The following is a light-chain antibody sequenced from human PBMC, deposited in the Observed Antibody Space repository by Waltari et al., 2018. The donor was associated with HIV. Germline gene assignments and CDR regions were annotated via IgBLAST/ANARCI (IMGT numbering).Light chain of an antibody. V-gene: IGLV1-47*01. CDR1: RSNIGSNF. Sequence: QSVLTQPPSASATPGQRVTSSCSGTRSNIGSNFVFWYQQFPGTAPKLLMYKNNNRFSGGPARFSGSKSGTSASLDISGLRSEDEAFYYCAAWDDSLRGHVVFGGGTNLTV. CDR3: AAWDDSLRGHVV. CDR2: KNN. J-gene: IGLJ2*01.